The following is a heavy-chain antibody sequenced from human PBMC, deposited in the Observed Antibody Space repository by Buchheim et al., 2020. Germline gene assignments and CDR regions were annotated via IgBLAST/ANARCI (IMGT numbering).Heavy chain of an antibody. CDR2: INPNSGGT. CDR1: GYTLTGYY. CDR3: ARSDGITMIVGRYGMDV. Sequence: QVQLVQSGAEVKRPGASVKVSCKASGYTLTGYYMHWVRQAPGQGLEWMGWINPNSGGTNYAQKFQGRVTMTRDTSISTAYMELSRLRSDDTAVYYCARSDGITMIVGRYGMDVWGQGTT. D-gene: IGHD3-22*01. J-gene: IGHJ6*02. V-gene: IGHV1-2*02.